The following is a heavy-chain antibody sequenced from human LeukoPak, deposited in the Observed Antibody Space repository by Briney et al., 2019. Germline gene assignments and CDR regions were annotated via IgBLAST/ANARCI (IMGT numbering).Heavy chain of an antibody. CDR3: ARLRWGNQLAGFDS. D-gene: IGHD3-16*01. CDR2: MRRDGNEI. Sequence: RPGGSLRLSCSASGFTFSTYWMSWVRQAPGKGLEWVANMRRDGNEIYYLDSVRGRFTISRDNAKNSLYLQMNSLRAEDTVVYYCARLRWGNQLAGFDSWGQXXLXTVSS. V-gene: IGHV3-7*01. CDR1: GFTFSTYW. J-gene: IGHJ4*02.